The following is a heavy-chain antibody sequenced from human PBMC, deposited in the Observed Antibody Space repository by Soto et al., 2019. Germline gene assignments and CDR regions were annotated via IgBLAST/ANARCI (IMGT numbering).Heavy chain of an antibody. Sequence: PGESRSLSCAASGFTFINYAMNWVRQAPGKGVEWVSVISGSGRSASYADSVQGRFTISRDNSNNTLYLQMNSLRAEDTAIYSCVREGSGWYSRGSFDFWGRGTMVTDSS. CDR2: ISGSGRSA. CDR1: GFTFINYA. D-gene: IGHD6-19*01. CDR3: VREGSGWYSRGSFDF. J-gene: IGHJ3*01. V-gene: IGHV3-23*01.